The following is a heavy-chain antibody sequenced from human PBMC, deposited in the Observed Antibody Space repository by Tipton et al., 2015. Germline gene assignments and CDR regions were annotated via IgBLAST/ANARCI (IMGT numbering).Heavy chain of an antibody. CDR2: ISYSGTT. V-gene: IGHV4-59*11. CDR1: GGSISSHY. J-gene: IGHJ4*02. CDR3: ARGYSNYWGY. Sequence: TLSLTCTVSGGSISSHYWSWIRQSPGKGLEWIGYISYSGTTNYNPSLKSRITISVDKSKNQFSLKLTSVTAADTAVYYCARGYSNYWGYWGQGTLVTVSS. D-gene: IGHD4-11*01.